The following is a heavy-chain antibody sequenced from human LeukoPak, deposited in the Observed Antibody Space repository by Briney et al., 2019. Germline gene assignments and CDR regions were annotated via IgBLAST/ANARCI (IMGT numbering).Heavy chain of an antibody. J-gene: IGHJ4*02. CDR1: GFTFSSYE. Sequence: GGSLRLSCAASGFTFSSYEMNWVRQAPGKGLEWVSYISSSGSTIYYADSVKGRFTISRDNAKNSMYLQMNSLRAEDTAVYYCASEVYDYGDYWGQGTLVTVSS. CDR2: ISSSGSTI. CDR3: ASEVYDYGDY. V-gene: IGHV3-48*03. D-gene: IGHD1-14*01.